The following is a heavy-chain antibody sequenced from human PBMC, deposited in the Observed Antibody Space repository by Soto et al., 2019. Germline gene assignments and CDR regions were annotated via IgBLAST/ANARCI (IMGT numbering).Heavy chain of an antibody. J-gene: IGHJ4*02. V-gene: IGHV3-33*01. CDR1: GCNFRSYG. CDR3: TTGLSNGYYNFAY. D-gene: IGHD3-22*01. Sequence: GGSMRLSWAAAGCNFRSYGMHWVRQAPGKGLEWVAVIWYGGRTDYATPVKGRFSISRDQSKDTLYLHMNSLKTEDTAVYYCTTGLSNGYYNFAYWGQGTQVTVSS. CDR2: IWYGGRT.